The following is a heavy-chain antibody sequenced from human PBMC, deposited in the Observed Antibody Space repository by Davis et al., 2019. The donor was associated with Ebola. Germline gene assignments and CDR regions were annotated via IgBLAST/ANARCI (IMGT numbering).Heavy chain of an antibody. Sequence: PGGSLRLSCAASGFTFSSYAMSWVRQAPGKGLEWVSAISGSGGSTYYADSVKGRFTISRDDSKNTLYLQMNSLRAEDTAVYYCAKDYYPGGATMIGVGINWFDPWGQGTLVTVSS. V-gene: IGHV3-23*01. CDR2: ISGSGGST. CDR1: GFTFSSYA. J-gene: IGHJ5*02. CDR3: AKDYYPGGATMIGVGINWFDP. D-gene: IGHD3-22*01.